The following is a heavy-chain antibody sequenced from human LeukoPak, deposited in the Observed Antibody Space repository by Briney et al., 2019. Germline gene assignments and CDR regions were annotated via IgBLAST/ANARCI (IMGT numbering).Heavy chain of an antibody. CDR2: IYTSGST. J-gene: IGHJ6*03. D-gene: IGHD2-2*01. V-gene: IGHV4-4*07. CDR3: ARGGVDQLLWYYYYYMDV. Sequence: SETLSLTCTVSGGSISSYYWSWIRQPAGKGLEWIGRIYTSGSTNYNPSLKSRVTMSVDTSKNQFSLKLSSVTAADTAVYYCARGGVDQLLWYYYYYMDVWGKGTTVTISS. CDR1: GGSISSYY.